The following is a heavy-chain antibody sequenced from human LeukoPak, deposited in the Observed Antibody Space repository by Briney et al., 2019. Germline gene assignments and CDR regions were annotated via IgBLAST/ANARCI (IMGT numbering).Heavy chain of an antibody. V-gene: IGHV5-51*01. CDR2: IYPGDSDT. CDR1: GYTFTSYW. CDR3: ARHEHYDRDPEFDY. D-gene: IGHD3-22*01. J-gene: IGHJ4*02. Sequence: GESLKISCKASGYTFTSYWIAWVRQKPGKGLEWMGVIYPGDSDTRYSPSLQGHVTISADKSISTAFLQWSSLEASDTAMYYCARHEHYDRDPEFDYWGQGTLVTVSS.